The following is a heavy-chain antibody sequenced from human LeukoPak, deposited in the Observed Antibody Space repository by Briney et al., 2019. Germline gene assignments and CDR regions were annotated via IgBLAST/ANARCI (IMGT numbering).Heavy chain of an antibody. CDR3: ARARQQLVWANWFDP. CDR2: ISAHNGKT. CDR1: GYTFSSYG. V-gene: IGHV1-18*01. D-gene: IGHD6-13*01. Sequence: ASVKVSCKASGYTFSSYGISWVRQAPGQGLEWMGWISAHNGKTKYAQKLQGRVTMTTETSTSTAYMELRCLRSDDTAVYYCARARQQLVWANWFDPWGQGTLVTVSS. J-gene: IGHJ5*02.